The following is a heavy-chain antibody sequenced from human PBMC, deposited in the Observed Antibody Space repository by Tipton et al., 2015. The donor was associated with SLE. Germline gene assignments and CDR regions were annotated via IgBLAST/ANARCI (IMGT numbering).Heavy chain of an antibody. Sequence: TLSLTCTVSGGSISSHYWSWIRQPPGKGLEWIGYIYYSGSTNYNPSLKSRVTISVDTSKNQFSLKLSSVTAADTAVYYCARGRHAGGWCLGLGGRGTRVTVPS. CDR3: ARGRHAGGWCLGL. V-gene: IGHV4-59*11. CDR1: GGSISSHY. CDR2: IYYSGST. J-gene: IGHJ2*01. D-gene: IGHD1-1*01.